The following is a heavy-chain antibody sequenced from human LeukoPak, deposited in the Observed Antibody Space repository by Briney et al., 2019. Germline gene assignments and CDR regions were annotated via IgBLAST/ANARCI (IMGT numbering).Heavy chain of an antibody. V-gene: IGHV3-23*01. D-gene: IGHD3-16*02. CDR3: AKIIHYDYVWGSYRYAFDY. CDR1: GVSFSSYA. CDR2: ISGSGGST. J-gene: IGHJ4*02. Sequence: AGSLRLSCAASGVSFSSYALSWVRQAQGKGLEWVSAISGSGGSTYYADSVKGRFTISRDNSKNTLYLQMNSLRAEDTAVYYCAKIIHYDYVWGSYRYAFDYWGQGTLVTVSS.